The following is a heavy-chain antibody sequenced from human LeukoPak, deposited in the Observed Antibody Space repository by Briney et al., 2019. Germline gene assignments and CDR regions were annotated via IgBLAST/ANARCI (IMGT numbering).Heavy chain of an antibody. J-gene: IGHJ4*02. CDR3: ARAYYDSSGYYRYFDY. D-gene: IGHD3-22*01. CDR2: IYPGDSDT. CDR1: GYSFTSYW. V-gene: IGHV5-51*01. Sequence: GESLKISCKGSGYSFTSYWIGWVRQMPGKGLEWMGIIYPGDSDTRYSPSFQGQVPISADKSISTAYLQWSSLKASDTAMYYCARAYYDSSGYYRYFDYWGQGTLVTVSS.